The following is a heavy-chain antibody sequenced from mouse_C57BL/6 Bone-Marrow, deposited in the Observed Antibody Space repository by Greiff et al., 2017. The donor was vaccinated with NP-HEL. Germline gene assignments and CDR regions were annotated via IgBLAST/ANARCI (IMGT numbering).Heavy chain of an antibody. Sequence: EVMLVESGAELVKPGASVKLSCTASGFNIKDYYMHWAKQRTEQGLEWIGRIDPEDGETKYAPKFQGKATITADTSSNTAYLQLSSLTSEDTAVYYCAIDYDEYWYFDVWGTGTTVTVSS. CDR3: AIDYDEYWYFDV. J-gene: IGHJ1*03. V-gene: IGHV14-2*01. D-gene: IGHD2-4*01. CDR2: IDPEDGET. CDR1: GFNIKDYY.